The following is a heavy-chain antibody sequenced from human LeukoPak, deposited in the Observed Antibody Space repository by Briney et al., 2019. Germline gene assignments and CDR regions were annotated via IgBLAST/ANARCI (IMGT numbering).Heavy chain of an antibody. D-gene: IGHD3-16*01. CDR3: EKKRAGPSARGEFFRGGGGGVD. CDR1: GFTFDDYA. J-gene: IGHJ6*04. V-gene: IGHV3-9*01. CDR2: ISWNSGSI. Sequence: GGSLRLSCAASGFTFDDYAMHWVRQAPGKGLEWVSGISWNSGSICYADSVKGRFTISRDNAKNSLYLQMNSLRAEDTALYYLEKKRAGPSARGEFFRGGGGGVDWGKGTTVTVSS.